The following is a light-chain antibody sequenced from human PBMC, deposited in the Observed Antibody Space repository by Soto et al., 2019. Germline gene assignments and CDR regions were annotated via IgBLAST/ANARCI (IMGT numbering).Light chain of an antibody. CDR1: SSDVGGHNF. CDR2: EVT. CDR3: NSYTSTFTWV. J-gene: IGLJ2*01. V-gene: IGLV2-14*01. Sequence: QSALTQPASVSGSPGQSITISCTGTSSDVGGHNFVSWYQHHPGKAPKLMIYEVTNRPSGVSDRFSGSKSGNTASLTISGLLAEDEADYYCNSYTSTFTWVFGGGTKLNVL.